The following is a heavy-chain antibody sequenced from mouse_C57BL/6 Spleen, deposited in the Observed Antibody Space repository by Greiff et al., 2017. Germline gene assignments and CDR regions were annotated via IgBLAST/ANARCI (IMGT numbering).Heavy chain of an antibody. J-gene: IGHJ3*01. D-gene: IGHD2-1*01. CDR1: GYTFTSYG. CDR2: IYPRSGNT. CDR3: ARGGEYGNTAGFAD. V-gene: IGHV1-81*01. Sequence: VQLQQSGAELARPGASVKLSCKASGYTFTSYGISWVKQRTGQGLEWIGEIYPRSGNTYYNEKFKGKATLTADKSSHTAYMELSSLTTEDSAVYYCARGGEYGNTAGFADWGKGTLVTVSA.